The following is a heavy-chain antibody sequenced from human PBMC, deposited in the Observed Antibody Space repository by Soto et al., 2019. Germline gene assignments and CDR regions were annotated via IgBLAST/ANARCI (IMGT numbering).Heavy chain of an antibody. V-gene: IGHV5-51*01. Sequence: EVQLVQSGAEVKKPGESLKISCKGSGYSFTSYWIGWVRQMPGKGLEWMGIIYPGDSDTKYSPSFQGQVTISADKSNSTAYLQWSSLKASDTAMYYCARQARQQLVLGWWFDPCGQGTLVTVSS. CDR1: GYSFTSYW. CDR2: IYPGDSDT. CDR3: ARQARQQLVLGWWFDP. J-gene: IGHJ5*02. D-gene: IGHD6-13*01.